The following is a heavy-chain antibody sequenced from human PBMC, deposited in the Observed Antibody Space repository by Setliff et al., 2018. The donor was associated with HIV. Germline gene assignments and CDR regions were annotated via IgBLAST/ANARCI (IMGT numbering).Heavy chain of an antibody. J-gene: IGHJ3*02. CDR2: IYRTGST. D-gene: IGHD3-22*01. V-gene: IGHV4-59*12. CDR3: ARDYYDDSYYRPGAFDI. CDR1: GGSISSYY. Sequence: PSETLSLTCTVSGGSISSYYWSWIRQPPGKGLEWIGYIYRTGSTKYNPSLKSRVTILVDTSKNQFSLKLSSVTAADTAVYYCARDYYDDSYYRPGAFDIWGQGTMVTVS.